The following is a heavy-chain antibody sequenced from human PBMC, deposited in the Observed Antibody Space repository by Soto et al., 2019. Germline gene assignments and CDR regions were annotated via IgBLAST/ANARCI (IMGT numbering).Heavy chain of an antibody. J-gene: IGHJ5*02. CDR3: VRDGTKTLRDWFDP. V-gene: IGHV4-4*07. CDR1: GASISGFY. CDR2: IYATGTT. Sequence: SETLSLTCTVSGASISGFYWSWIRKSAGKGLEWIGRIYATGTTDYNPSLKSRVMMSVDTSKKQFSLKLRSVTAADTAVYYCVRDGTKTLRDWFDPWGQG. D-gene: IGHD1-1*01.